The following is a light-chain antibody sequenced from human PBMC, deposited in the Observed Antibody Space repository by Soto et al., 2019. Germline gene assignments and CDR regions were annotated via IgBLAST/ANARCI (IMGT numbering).Light chain of an antibody. J-gene: IGLJ1*01. Sequence: QSALTQPASVSGSPGQSITISCTGTRRDVGGYNYVSWYQQYPGKSPKLLIYEVTHRPSGVSNRFSGSKSGNTASLTISGLQAEDEADYYCSSYTSSSTGVFGTGTKVTVL. CDR1: RRDVGGYNY. V-gene: IGLV2-14*01. CDR3: SSYTSSSTGV. CDR2: EVT.